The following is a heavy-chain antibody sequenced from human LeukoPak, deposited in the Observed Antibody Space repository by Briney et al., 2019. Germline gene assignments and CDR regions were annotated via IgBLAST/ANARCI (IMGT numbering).Heavy chain of an antibody. V-gene: IGHV4-59*01. CDR2: IYYSGST. Sequence: SETLSLTCTVSGGSISSYYWSWIRQPPGKGLEWIGYIYYSGSTNYNPSLKSRVTISVDTSKNQFSLKLSSVTAADTAVYYCARDLREYGMDVWGQGTTVAVSS. CDR1: GGSISSYY. J-gene: IGHJ6*02. CDR3: ARDLREYGMDV.